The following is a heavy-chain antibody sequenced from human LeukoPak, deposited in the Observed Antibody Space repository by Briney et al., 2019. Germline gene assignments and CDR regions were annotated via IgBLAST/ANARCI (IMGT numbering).Heavy chain of an antibody. CDR3: AINPIVVVPAATSGANWFDP. CDR1: GYTFTSYG. V-gene: IGHV1-18*04. CDR2: ISAYNGNT. Sequence: GASVNVSCKASGYTFTSYGISWVRQAPGQGREWMGWISAYNGNTNYAQKLQGRVTMTTDTSTSTAYMELRSLRSDDTAVYYCAINPIVVVPAATSGANWFDPWGQGTLVTVSS. D-gene: IGHD2-2*01. J-gene: IGHJ5*02.